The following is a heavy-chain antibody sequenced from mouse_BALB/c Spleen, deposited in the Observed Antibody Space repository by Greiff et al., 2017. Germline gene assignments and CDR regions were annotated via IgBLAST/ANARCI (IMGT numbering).Heavy chain of an antibody. J-gene: IGHJ4*01. Sequence: EVQLQQSGTVLARPGASVKMSCKASGYSFTSYWMHWVKQRPGQGLEWIGAIYPGNSDTSYNQKFKGKAKLTAVTSASTAYMELSSLTNEDSAVYYCTRSRNLRDYAMDYWGQGTSVTVSS. CDR2: IYPGNSDT. V-gene: IGHV1-5*01. D-gene: IGHD1-1*01. CDR3: TRSRNLRDYAMDY. CDR1: GYSFTSYW.